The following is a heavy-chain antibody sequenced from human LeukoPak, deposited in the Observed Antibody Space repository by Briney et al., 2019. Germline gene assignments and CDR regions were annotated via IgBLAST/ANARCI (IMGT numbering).Heavy chain of an antibody. D-gene: IGHD2-21*01. CDR1: GDSVTSYY. V-gene: IGHV4-59*08. Sequence: PAETLSLTCSVSGDSVTSYYWSWIRQPPGKGLEWIGYVSSDGTTNYTPSLRSRVAMSVDTAKNHISLKLTSLTAAHTAVYYCARLDCVGDGCYKPWGRGTLVTVSS. CDR3: ARLDCVGDGCYKP. J-gene: IGHJ5*02. CDR2: VSSDGTT.